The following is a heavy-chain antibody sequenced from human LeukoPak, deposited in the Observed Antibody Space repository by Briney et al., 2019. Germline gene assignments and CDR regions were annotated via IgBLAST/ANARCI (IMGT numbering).Heavy chain of an antibody. CDR1: GGSISSDRDH. V-gene: IGHV4-39*01. J-gene: IGHJ4*02. Sequence: SETLSLTCTVSGGSISSDRDHWDWIRQSPGKGLEWIASIHYSGTTYYTPSLKSRVTISVDTSKNQFSLRLNSVTAADTAVYYCARRLSYFDYWGQGTLVTVSS. CDR3: ARRLSYFDY. CDR2: IHYSGTT. D-gene: IGHD2-21*02.